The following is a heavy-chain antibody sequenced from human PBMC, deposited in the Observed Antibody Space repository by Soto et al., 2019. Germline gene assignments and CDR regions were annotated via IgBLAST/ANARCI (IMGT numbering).Heavy chain of an antibody. CDR1: GFTFSSHA. V-gene: IGHV3-23*01. CDR3: AKDWLNGGAPIYYFDF. D-gene: IGHD2-8*01. CDR2: ISGSGGST. Sequence: GGSLRLSCVASGFTFSSHAVTWVRQAPGKGLEWVSAISGSGGSTYYADSVKGRFTISRDNSRNTLYLQMNSLRAEDTAVYYCAKDWLNGGAPIYYFDFWGQGTPVTVSS. J-gene: IGHJ4*02.